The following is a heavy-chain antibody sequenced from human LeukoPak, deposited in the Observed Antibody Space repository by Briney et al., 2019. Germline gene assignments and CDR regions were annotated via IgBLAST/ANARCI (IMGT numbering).Heavy chain of an antibody. D-gene: IGHD1-1*01. CDR1: GFTFNSYT. V-gene: IGHV3-21*06. CDR3: ARDGASIDDQYYGLDV. J-gene: IGHJ6*02. Sequence: GGSLRLSCAASGFTFNSYTMNWVRQAPGKGLESVSSIRSNSRGINYADSVKGRFTISRDNDKNTVFLEMNSLRAEDTAVYYCARDGASIDDQYYGLDVWXXGTTVTVSS. CDR2: IRSNSRGI.